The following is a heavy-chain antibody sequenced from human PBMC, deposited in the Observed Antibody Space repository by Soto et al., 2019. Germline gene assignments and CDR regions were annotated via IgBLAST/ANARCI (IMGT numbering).Heavy chain of an antibody. CDR2: IIPILGIA. CDR1: GGTFSSYT. Sequence: QVQLVQSGAEVKKPGSSVKVSCKASGGTFSSYTISWVRQAPGQGLEWMGRIIPILGIANYAQKFQGRVTVNADKSTSTAYMELSSLSSEDTAVYYCAGPDCSSTSCYRGYYYGMDVWGQGTTVTVSS. D-gene: IGHD2-2*01. J-gene: IGHJ6*02. CDR3: AGPDCSSTSCYRGYYYGMDV. V-gene: IGHV1-69*02.